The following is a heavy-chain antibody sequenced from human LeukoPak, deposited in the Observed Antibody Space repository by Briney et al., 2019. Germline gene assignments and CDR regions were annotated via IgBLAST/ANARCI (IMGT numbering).Heavy chain of an antibody. CDR1: GFTFSSYA. Sequence: GRSLRLSCAASGFTFSSYAMHWVRQAPGKGLEWVAVISYDGSNKYYADSVKGRFTISRDNSKNTLYLQMNSLRAEDTAVYYCARDPPKVANDAFDIWGQGTMVTVSS. V-gene: IGHV3-30-3*01. CDR2: ISYDGSNK. J-gene: IGHJ3*02. CDR3: ARDPPKVANDAFDI. D-gene: IGHD2-15*01.